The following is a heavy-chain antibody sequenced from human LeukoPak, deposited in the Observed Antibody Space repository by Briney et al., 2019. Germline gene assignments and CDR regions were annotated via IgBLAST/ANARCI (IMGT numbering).Heavy chain of an antibody. J-gene: IGHJ4*02. D-gene: IGHD1-26*01. CDR3: ANLYSGSFVY. CDR2: TYNSGDT. Sequence: GGSLRLSCAASGFTVSDNHVSWVRQAPGKGLQWVSVTYNSGDTYYADSVKGRFIISRLNSRSTLYLQMHSLRPEDTAVYYCANLYSGSFVYWGQGTLVTVSS. CDR1: GFTVSDNH. V-gene: IGHV3-53*04.